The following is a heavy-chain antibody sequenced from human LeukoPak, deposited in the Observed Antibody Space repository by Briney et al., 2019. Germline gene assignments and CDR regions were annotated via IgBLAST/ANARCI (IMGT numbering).Heavy chain of an antibody. CDR2: ISGSGDST. CDR3: ARRSGIAVAGAFDY. V-gene: IGHV3-23*01. CDR1: GFTVSNNY. D-gene: IGHD6-19*01. J-gene: IGHJ4*02. Sequence: PGGSLRLSCAASGFTVSNNYMTWVRQAPGKGLEWVSGISGSGDSTYYADSVKGRFTISRDNSKNTLYLQMNSLRAEDTAVYYCARRSGIAVAGAFDYWGQGTLVTVSS.